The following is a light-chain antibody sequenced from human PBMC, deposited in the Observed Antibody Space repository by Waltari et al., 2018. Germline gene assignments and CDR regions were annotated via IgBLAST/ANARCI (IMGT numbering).Light chain of an antibody. V-gene: IGKV3-20*01. CDR3: QNYERLPAT. CDR2: HAS. Sequence: ELVLTQSPGPLSLSPGERATLSCRASQSIGIYLAWYQQKSGQAPRLLIYHASSRATGIPDRFSGSGSGTDFSLTISRLEPEDFAVYYCQNYERLPATFGQGTKVEIK. CDR1: QSIGIY. J-gene: IGKJ1*01.